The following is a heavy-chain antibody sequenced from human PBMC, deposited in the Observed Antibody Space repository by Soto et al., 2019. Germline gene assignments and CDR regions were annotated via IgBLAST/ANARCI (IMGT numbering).Heavy chain of an antibody. J-gene: IGHJ5*02. CDR1: GGIFSSYA. V-gene: IGHV1-69*01. CDR3: ATGEGGDYVYESGP. CDR2: SLPNFGTP. D-gene: IGHD4-17*01. Sequence: VQLVQSGAEVKKPGSSVKVSCKASGGIFSSYAVSWVRQAPGQGREWMGGSLPNFGTPNYAQKFEGRVTLTADESTRTAYMELSSLRSEDTAVYYCATGEGGDYVYESGPWGQGTLVTVSS.